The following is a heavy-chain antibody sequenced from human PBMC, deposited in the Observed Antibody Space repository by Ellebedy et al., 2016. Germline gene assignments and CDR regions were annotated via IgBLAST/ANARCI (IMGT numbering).Heavy chain of an antibody. J-gene: IGHJ6*04. CDR2: INHSGST. V-gene: IGHV4-34*01. D-gene: IGHD6-19*01. CDR1: GGSFSGYY. CDR3: ARGSLGDSSGNPFVDV. Sequence: SETLSLXXAVYGGSFSGYYWSWIRQPPGKGLEWIGEINHSGSTNYNPSLKSRVTISVDTSKNQFSLKLSSVTAADTAVYYCARGSLGDSSGNPFVDVWGKGTTVTVSS.